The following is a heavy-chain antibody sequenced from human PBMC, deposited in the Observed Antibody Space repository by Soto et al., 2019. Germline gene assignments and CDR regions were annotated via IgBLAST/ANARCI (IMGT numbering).Heavy chain of an antibody. Sequence: QVQLVESGGGVVQPGRSLRLSCAASGFTFSSYGMHWVRQAPGKGLEWVAFISYDGSNKYYADSVKGRFTISRDNSKNTLYLQMTSLRPEDTAVYYCAKDAPQGRAVGGLYYWGQGILVTVSS. CDR2: ISYDGSNK. CDR1: GFTFSSYG. CDR3: AKDAPQGRAVGGLYY. V-gene: IGHV3-30*18. D-gene: IGHD6-19*01. J-gene: IGHJ4*02.